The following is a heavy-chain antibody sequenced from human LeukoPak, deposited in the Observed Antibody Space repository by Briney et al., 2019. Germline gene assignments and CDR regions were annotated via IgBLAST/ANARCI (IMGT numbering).Heavy chain of an antibody. CDR3: AKVKTMIVVVYYFDY. Sequence: GGTLRLSCAASEFSVGSNYMTWVRQAPGKGLEWVSLIYSGGSTYYADSVKGRFTISRDNSKNTLYLQMNSLRAEDTAVYYCAKVKTMIVVVYYFDYWGQGTLVTVSS. CDR2: IYSGGST. CDR1: EFSVGSNY. J-gene: IGHJ4*02. D-gene: IGHD3-22*01. V-gene: IGHV3-66*01.